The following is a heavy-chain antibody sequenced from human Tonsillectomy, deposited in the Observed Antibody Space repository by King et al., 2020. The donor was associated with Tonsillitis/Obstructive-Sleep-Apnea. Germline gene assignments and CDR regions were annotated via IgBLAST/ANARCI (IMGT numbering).Heavy chain of an antibody. Sequence: VQLVESGGGLVQPGGSLRLSCAASGFTLSDHYMDWVRQAPGKGLEWVGRTSNKANSYTTEYAASVKGRFTISRDDSKNSLYLQMNSLKTEDAAVYYCARGVGKEGPWGQGTLVTVSS. CDR2: TSNKANSYTT. CDR1: GFTLSDHY. V-gene: IGHV3-72*01. CDR3: ARGVGKEGP. D-gene: IGHD1-26*01. J-gene: IGHJ5*02.